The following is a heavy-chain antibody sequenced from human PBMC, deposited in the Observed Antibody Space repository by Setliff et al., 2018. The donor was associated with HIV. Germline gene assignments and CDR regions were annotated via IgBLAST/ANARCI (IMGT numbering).Heavy chain of an antibody. CDR3: ARSLVPSGYYYGRHAFDI. Sequence: SETLSLTCSVSGASIRGHYWSWIRQSPGKGLEWIGNIYYSGNTNYNPSFKCRVTISVDTSKNQFSLRVNSVTAADTAVYYCARSLVPSGYYYGRHAFDIWGQGTKVTVSS. J-gene: IGHJ3*02. V-gene: IGHV4-59*08. CDR2: IYYSGNT. CDR1: GASIRGHY. D-gene: IGHD3-22*01.